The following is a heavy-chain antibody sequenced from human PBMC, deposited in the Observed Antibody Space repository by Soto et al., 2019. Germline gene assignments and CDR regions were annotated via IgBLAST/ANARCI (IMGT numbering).Heavy chain of an antibody. CDR1: GYTYSSYW. D-gene: IGHD4-17*01. J-gene: IGHJ4*02. CDR3: VRVAYGDLGG. CDR2: IKSDGSDT. Sequence: EVQLVESGGGLVQPGWSLRLSCGASGYTYSSYWMHWVRQAPGKGLVWVSRIKSDGSDTSYADSVKGRFTISRDNAKNTLYLQMSSLRAEDTAVYYCVRVAYGDLGGWGQGTLVTVSS. V-gene: IGHV3-74*01.